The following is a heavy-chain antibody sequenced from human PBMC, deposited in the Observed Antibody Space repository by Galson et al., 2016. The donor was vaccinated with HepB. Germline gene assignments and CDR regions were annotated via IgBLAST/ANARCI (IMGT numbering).Heavy chain of an antibody. V-gene: IGHV3-21*06. CDR1: GFTFSSYS. D-gene: IGHD3-22*01. CDR2: ISSSSSYT. CDR3: ARAPYYYDSGGYPDY. Sequence: SLRLSCAASGFTFSSYSMNWVRQAPGMGLEWVSSISSSSSYTYYADSVKGRFTISRDNAKNSLYLQMNSLRAEDTALYYCARAPYYYDSGGYPDYWGQGTLVTVSS. J-gene: IGHJ4*02.